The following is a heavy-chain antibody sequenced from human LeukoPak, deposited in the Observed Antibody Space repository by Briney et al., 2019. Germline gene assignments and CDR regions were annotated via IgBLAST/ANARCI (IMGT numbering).Heavy chain of an antibody. CDR3: AREGAARRFDY. V-gene: IGHV4-59*12. J-gene: IGHJ4*02. CDR1: GGSITSYY. CDR2: IYHSGST. Sequence: PSETLSLTCTVSGGSITSYYWSWIRQPPGKGLEWIGYIYHSGSTNYNPSLKSRVTISVDTSKNQFSLKLSSVTAADTAVYYCAREGAARRFDYWGQGTLVTVSS. D-gene: IGHD6-6*01.